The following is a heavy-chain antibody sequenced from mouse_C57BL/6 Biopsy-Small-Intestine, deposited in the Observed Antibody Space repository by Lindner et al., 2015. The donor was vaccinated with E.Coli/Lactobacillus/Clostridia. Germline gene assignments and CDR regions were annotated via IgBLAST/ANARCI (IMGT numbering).Heavy chain of an antibody. V-gene: IGHV1-82*01. CDR1: GYAFNSFW. D-gene: IGHD3-3*01. J-gene: IGHJ2*01. CDR3: ARGTRLDF. CDR2: IFPEDVET. Sequence: VQLQESGPALVKPGASVNISCKASGYAFNSFWMNWVKQRPGKGLEWIGRIFPEDVETAYNGNFKGKATLTADKSSSTAYIQLNSLTSEDSAVYFCARGTRLDFWGQGTTLTVSS.